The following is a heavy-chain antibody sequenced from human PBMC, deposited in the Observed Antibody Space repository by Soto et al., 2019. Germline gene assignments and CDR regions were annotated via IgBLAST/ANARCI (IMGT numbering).Heavy chain of an antibody. CDR1: GFTFSSYA. Sequence: QVQLVESGGGVVQPGRSLRLSCAASGFTFSSYAMHWVRQAPGKGLEWVAVISYDGSNKYYADSVKGRFTISRDNSKNTLYLQMNSLRAEDTAVYYCARDCYDSSGYYRWIFDYWGQGTLVTVSS. J-gene: IGHJ4*02. CDR3: ARDCYDSSGYYRWIFDY. D-gene: IGHD3-22*01. V-gene: IGHV3-30-3*01. CDR2: ISYDGSNK.